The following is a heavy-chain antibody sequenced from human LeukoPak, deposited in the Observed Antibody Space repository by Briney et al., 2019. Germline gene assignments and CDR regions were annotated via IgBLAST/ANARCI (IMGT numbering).Heavy chain of an antibody. V-gene: IGHV3-7*01. D-gene: IGHD7-27*01. J-gene: IGHJ6*02. CDR2: IKQDGSEQ. CDR1: GFTFSNYW. Sequence: GGSLRLSCAAYGFTFSNYWMNWVRQAPGKGLEWVANIKQDGSEQYYVDSVKGRFTISRDNAKNSLYLQMNSLRAEDTAVYYCARASGGMDVWGQGTTVTVSS. CDR3: ARASGGMDV.